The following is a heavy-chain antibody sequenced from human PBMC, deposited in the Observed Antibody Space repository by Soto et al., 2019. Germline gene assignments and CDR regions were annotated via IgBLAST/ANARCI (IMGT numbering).Heavy chain of an antibody. CDR3: ARLEGLATISYYFDF. V-gene: IGHV4-39*01. Sequence: QLQLQESGPGLVKPSETLSLMCSVSDASINSVKYYWGWFRQPPGKGLEWIGRIYYRGNAYYNPSLQTRVTISLDKSKSQFSLKLNSVTAADSAVYFCARLEGLATISYYFDFWGPGALVTVSS. CDR2: IYYRGNA. J-gene: IGHJ4*02. CDR1: DASINSVKYY. D-gene: IGHD3-9*01.